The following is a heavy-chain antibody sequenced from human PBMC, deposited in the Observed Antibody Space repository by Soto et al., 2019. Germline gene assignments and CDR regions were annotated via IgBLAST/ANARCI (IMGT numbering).Heavy chain of an antibody. J-gene: IGHJ6*02. CDR3: ATVLEGAYYYGMDV. V-gene: IGHV3-74*01. CDR2: INSDGSST. Sequence: VQLVESGGGLVQPGGSLRLSCAASGFTFSSYWMHWVRQAPGKGLVWVSRINSDGSSTSYADSVKGRFTISRDNAKNTLYLQMNSLRAEDTAVYYCATVLEGAYYYGMDVWGQGTTVTVSS. D-gene: IGHD1-26*01. CDR1: GFTFSSYW.